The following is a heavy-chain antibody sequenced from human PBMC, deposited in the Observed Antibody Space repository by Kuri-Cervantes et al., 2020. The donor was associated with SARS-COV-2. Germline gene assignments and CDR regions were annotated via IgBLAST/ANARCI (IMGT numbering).Heavy chain of an antibody. CDR2: ISGSGDNT. Sequence: GESLKISCAASGFSFSSYAMSWVRQAPGKGLEWVSAISGSGDNTYYADSVKGRFTISRDNAKNSLYLQMNSLRAEDTAVYYCARYSSSWSYYWGQGTLVTVSS. D-gene: IGHD6-13*01. CDR1: GFSFSSYA. V-gene: IGHV3-23*01. J-gene: IGHJ4*02. CDR3: ARYSSSWSYY.